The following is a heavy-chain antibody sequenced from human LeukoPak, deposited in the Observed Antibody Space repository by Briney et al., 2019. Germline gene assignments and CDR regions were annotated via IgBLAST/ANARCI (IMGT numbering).Heavy chain of an antibody. V-gene: IGHV3-21*06. D-gene: IGHD4-17*01. CDR1: GLTFSTYS. CDR3: ARGVRVTTVLDY. J-gene: IGHJ4*02. CDR2: ISSSSSYI. Sequence: KTGGSLRLSCAASGLTFSTYSMNWVRQAPGKGLEWVSSISSSSSYIYYADSVNGRFTISRDNAKNSLFLRMNSLRAEDTAVYYCARGVRVTTVLDYWGQGTQVTVFS.